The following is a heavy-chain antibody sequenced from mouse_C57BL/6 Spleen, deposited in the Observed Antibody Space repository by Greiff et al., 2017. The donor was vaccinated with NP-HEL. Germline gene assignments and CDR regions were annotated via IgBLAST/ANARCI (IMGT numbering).Heavy chain of an antibody. CDR3: ARSEVDGYSSWFAY. CDR1: GYTFTSYW. D-gene: IGHD2-3*01. V-gene: IGHV1-55*01. J-gene: IGHJ3*01. Sequence: QVQLQQSGAELVKPGASVKMSCKASGYTFTSYWITWVKQRPGQGLEWIGDIYPGSGSTNYNEKFKSKATLTVDTSSSTAYMQLSSLTSEDSAVYYCARSEVDGYSSWFAYWGQGTLVTVSA. CDR2: IYPGSGST.